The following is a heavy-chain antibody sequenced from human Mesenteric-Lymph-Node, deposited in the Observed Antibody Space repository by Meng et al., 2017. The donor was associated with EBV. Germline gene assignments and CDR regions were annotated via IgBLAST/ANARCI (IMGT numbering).Heavy chain of an antibody. CDR2: INHSGST. J-gene: IGHJ4*02. CDR3: ARFGAILRGFDY. Sequence: QWQPQQWAAGLLKPSETLSLTCAVYGGSFSGYYWSWIRQPPGKGLEWIGEINHSGSTNYNPSLKSRVTISVDTSKNQFSLKLSSVTAADTAVYYCARFGAILRGFDYWGQGILVTVSS. D-gene: IGHD3-10*01. CDR1: GGSFSGYY. V-gene: IGHV4-34*01.